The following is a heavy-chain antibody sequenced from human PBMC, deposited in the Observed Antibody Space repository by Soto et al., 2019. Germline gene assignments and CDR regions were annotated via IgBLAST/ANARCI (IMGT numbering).Heavy chain of an antibody. CDR1: GYSFATYW. CDR2: IYPDDSDT. V-gene: IGHV5-51*01. J-gene: IGHJ6*04. CDR3: ARGGGPGGKNYYARDV. D-gene: IGHD3-16*01. Sequence: GESLKISCKASGYSFATYWIAWLRQMPGKGLEWMGIIYPDDSDTRYGPSFLGQVTISADKSITTAYLQWTSLKAPDTAIHYCARGGGPGGKNYYARDVGGKGP.